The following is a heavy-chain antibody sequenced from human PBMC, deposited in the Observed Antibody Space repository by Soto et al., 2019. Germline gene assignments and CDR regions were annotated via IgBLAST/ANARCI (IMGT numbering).Heavy chain of an antibody. V-gene: IGHV4-31*03. CDR2: IFYSGTT. J-gene: IGHJ3*02. CDR3: ARVIRPLIRVVGNFDI. Sequence: QVQLQESGPGLVKPSQTLSLTCTVSGGSVSSGGFYWSWIRQHPGKGLEWVGYIFYSGTTYYKPSLKSRVVISIDTSKNQFSLRLSSVTAADTAVYYCARVIRPLIRVVGNFDIWGQGTMVTVSS. D-gene: IGHD3-10*01. CDR1: GGSVSSGGFY.